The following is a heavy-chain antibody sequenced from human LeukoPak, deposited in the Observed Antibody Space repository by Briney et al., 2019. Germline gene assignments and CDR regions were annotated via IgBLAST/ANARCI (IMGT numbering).Heavy chain of an antibody. J-gene: IGHJ4*02. CDR2: IRQDESEK. Sequence: GGSLRLSCAASGFTFSSYWMSWVRQAPGKGLEWVANIRQDESEKYYVDSVKGRFTISRDNAKNSLYLQMDSLRAEDTAVYYCARYNYDSLFDYWGQGTLVTVSA. D-gene: IGHD3-22*01. V-gene: IGHV3-7*04. CDR1: GFTFSSYW. CDR3: ARYNYDSLFDY.